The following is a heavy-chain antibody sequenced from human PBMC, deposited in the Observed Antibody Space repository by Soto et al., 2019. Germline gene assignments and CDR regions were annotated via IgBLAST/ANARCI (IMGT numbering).Heavy chain of an antibody. D-gene: IGHD3-16*02. Sequence: QVQLQESGPGLVKPSETLSLTCTVSRCSISNYFWTWIRQPPGRGPEWIGYISSNGNTNYNASLKSRVTISVDTSTKQFSLMLSSVTAADTAVYYCARITGLGEVSPYFDHWGQGALVIVSS. J-gene: IGHJ4*02. CDR2: ISSNGNT. CDR1: RCSISNYF. CDR3: ARITGLGEVSPYFDH. V-gene: IGHV4-59*01.